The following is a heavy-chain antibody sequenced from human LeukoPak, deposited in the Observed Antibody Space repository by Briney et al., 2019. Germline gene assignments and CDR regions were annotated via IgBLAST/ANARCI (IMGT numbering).Heavy chain of an antibody. Sequence: GGSLRLSCVTAAFTFSSYGMHWVRQAQGEGLEWVSYISSSGSTIYYADSVKGRFPISRDNAKNSLYLQMNSLRAEDTAVYYCAELGITMIGGVWGKGTTVTISS. CDR1: AFTFSSYG. CDR2: ISSSGSTI. CDR3: AELGITMIGGV. D-gene: IGHD3-10*02. V-gene: IGHV3-48*04. J-gene: IGHJ6*04.